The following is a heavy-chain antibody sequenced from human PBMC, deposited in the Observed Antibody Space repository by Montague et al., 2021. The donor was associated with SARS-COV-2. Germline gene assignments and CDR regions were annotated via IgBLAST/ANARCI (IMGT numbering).Heavy chain of an antibody. CDR2: ISSSSSYV. V-gene: IGHV3-21*01. D-gene: IGHD4-17*01. CDR1: GFTFSSYS. J-gene: IGHJ5*02. Sequence: SLRLSCAASGFTFSSYSMNWVRQAPGKGLEWVSSISSSSSYVYYADSVKGRFTISRDNAKNSPYLQMNSLRAEDTAVYYCARDKVPTVTTNWFDPWGQGTLVTASS. CDR3: ARDKVPTVTTNWFDP.